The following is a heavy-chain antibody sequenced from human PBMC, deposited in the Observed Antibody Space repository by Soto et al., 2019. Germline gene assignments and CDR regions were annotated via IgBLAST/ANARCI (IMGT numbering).Heavy chain of an antibody. J-gene: IGHJ4*02. D-gene: IGHD3-10*01. CDR1: GYTFTNYY. Sequence: VASVKVSCKASGYTFTNYYMHWVRQAPGQGLEWMGIIYPSGGSTRNAQEFQGRVTMTRDTSTSTVYMELSSLRSEDTAVYYCARDFSGPMDYWGRGTLVTVSS. V-gene: IGHV1-46*01. CDR3: ARDFSGPMDY. CDR2: IYPSGGST.